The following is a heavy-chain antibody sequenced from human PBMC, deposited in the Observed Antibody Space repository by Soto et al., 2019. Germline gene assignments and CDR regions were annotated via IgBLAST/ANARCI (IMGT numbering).Heavy chain of an antibody. CDR2: ISSSGSTI. D-gene: IGHD3-22*01. CDR3: ARAYYYDSSGSSLDY. Sequence: GGSLRLSCAASGFTFSSYEMNWVRQAPGKGLEWVSYISSSGSTIYYADSVKGRFTISRDNAKNSLYLQMNSLRAEDTAVYYCARAYYYDSSGSSLDYWRQGTLVTVSS. V-gene: IGHV3-48*03. J-gene: IGHJ4*02. CDR1: GFTFSSYE.